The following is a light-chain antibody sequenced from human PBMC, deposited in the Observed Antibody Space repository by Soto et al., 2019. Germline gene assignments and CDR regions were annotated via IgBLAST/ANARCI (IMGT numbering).Light chain of an antibody. Sequence: QSVLTQPASVSGSPGQSITISCTGTSSDVGGYNYVSWYQQHPGKAPKLKIYDVSKRPSGVSNRFSGSKSGNTASLTISGLQAEDEADYYCSSYISSSTLNVFGTGTKVTVL. V-gene: IGLV2-14*01. CDR1: SSDVGGYNY. CDR3: SSYISSSTLNV. CDR2: DVS. J-gene: IGLJ1*01.